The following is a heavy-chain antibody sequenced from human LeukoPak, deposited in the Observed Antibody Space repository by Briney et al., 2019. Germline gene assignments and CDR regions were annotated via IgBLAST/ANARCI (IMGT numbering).Heavy chain of an antibody. CDR3: ARVMTTYYYGVDV. Sequence: PGGSLRLSCVGSGFTFSSYSMDWVRQAPGKGLEWVSYISGSSSTILYADSVKGRFTISRDNAKNSLYVQMNRLRAEDTAVYYCARVMTTYYYGVDVWGQGTTVTVSS. D-gene: IGHD4-11*01. CDR1: GFTFSSYS. CDR2: ISGSSSTI. J-gene: IGHJ6*02. V-gene: IGHV3-48*04.